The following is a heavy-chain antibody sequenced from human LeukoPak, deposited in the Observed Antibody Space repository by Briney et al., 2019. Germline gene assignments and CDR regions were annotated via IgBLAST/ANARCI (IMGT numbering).Heavy chain of an antibody. CDR2: MNPNSGNT. CDR3: ARGSRYDFWSGYYTSLDY. J-gene: IGHJ4*02. Sequence: ASVKASCKASGYTFTSYDINWVRQATGQGLEWMGWMNPNSGNTGYAQKFQGRVTITRNTSISTAYMELSSLRSEDTAVYYCARGSRYDFWSGYYTSLDYWGQGTLVTVSS. V-gene: IGHV1-8*03. CDR1: GYTFTSYD. D-gene: IGHD3-3*01.